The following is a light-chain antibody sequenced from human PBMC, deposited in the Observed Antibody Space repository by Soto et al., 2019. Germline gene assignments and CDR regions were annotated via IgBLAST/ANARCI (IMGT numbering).Light chain of an antibody. Sequence: DIQMTQSPSTLSVSVGDRVTITCRASQTISNWLAWYQQKPGKAPKLLIYDAAKLESGVPSRFSGSGSGTEFTLTISSLQPDDFGTYYCQQYNSYAFTFGPGTKVDIK. CDR2: DAA. J-gene: IGKJ3*01. CDR1: QTISNW. CDR3: QQYNSYAFT. V-gene: IGKV1-5*01.